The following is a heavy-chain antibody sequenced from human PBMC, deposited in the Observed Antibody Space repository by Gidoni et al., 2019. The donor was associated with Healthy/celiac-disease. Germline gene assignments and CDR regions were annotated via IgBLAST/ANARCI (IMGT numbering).Heavy chain of an antibody. CDR1: GFTVSSNY. D-gene: IGHD3-9*01. J-gene: IGHJ4*02. Sequence: EVQLVETGGGLLQPGGSLRLSCAASGFTVSSNYMSWVRQAPGKGLEWVSVIYSGGSTYYAEYVKGRFTISRDNAKNTLYLQMNSLRAEDTAVYYCARGGDILTGYFDYWGQGTLVTVSS. CDR2: IYSGGST. CDR3: ARGGDILTGYFDY. V-gene: IGHV3-53*02.